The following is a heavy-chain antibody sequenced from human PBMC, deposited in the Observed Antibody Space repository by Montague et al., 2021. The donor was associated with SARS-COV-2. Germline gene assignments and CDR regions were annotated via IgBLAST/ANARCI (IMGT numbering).Heavy chain of an antibody. V-gene: IGHV4-39*01. Sequence: SETLSFTCTVSGGSISSSSYYWGWIRQPPGKGLEWIGSIYYSGSTYYNPSLKSRVTISVGTSKNQFSLKLSSVTAADTAVYYCARIRIGVWGSYRYFDYWGQGTLVTVSS. CDR1: GGSISSSSYY. J-gene: IGHJ4*02. CDR2: IYYSGST. D-gene: IGHD3-16*02. CDR3: ARIRIGVWGSYRYFDY.